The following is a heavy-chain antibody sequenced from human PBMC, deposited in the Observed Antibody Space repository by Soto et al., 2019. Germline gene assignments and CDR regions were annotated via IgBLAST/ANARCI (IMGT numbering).Heavy chain of an antibody. D-gene: IGHD1-1*01. Sequence: QLQLQESGSGLVRPSQTLSLTCAVSGGSISSGGYSWNWIRQPPGKGLEWIGYIYHSGSTLYNPSLKSRVTISVDKSKNQCYLKLSSVTAADTAVYYCARDQLEGNWFDPWGHGTLVTVSS. CDR1: GGSISSGGYS. V-gene: IGHV4-30-2*01. J-gene: IGHJ5*02. CDR3: ARDQLEGNWFDP. CDR2: IYHSGST.